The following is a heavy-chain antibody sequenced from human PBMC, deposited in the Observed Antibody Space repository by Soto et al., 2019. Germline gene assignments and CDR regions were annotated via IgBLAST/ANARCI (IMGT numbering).Heavy chain of an antibody. Sequence: QVQLQESGPGLVKPSQTLSLACSVSGASINSGGYFWSWIRQLPGKGLGWIGYIHYRGSTYYNPSLKRRVVMSMDTAKNDFSLKLSSVTAADTAVFYCARGFVETAMAFDYWGQGALVTVSS. V-gene: IGHV4-31*03. CDR3: ARGFVETAMAFDY. CDR1: GASINSGGYF. CDR2: IHYRGST. J-gene: IGHJ4*02. D-gene: IGHD5-18*01.